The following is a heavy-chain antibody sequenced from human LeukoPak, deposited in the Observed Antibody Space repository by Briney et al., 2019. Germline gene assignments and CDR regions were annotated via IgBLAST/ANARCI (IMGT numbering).Heavy chain of an antibody. D-gene: IGHD5-18*01. CDR3: ARDIGALRIQVPPDAFDI. J-gene: IGHJ3*02. Sequence: GASVKVSCKASGYTFSSYAMNWVRQAPGQGLEWMGWINTNTGNPTYAQGFTGRFVFSLDTSVSTAYLQISSLKAEDTAVYYCARDIGALRIQVPPDAFDIWGQGTMVTVSS. CDR1: GYTFSSYA. CDR2: INTNTGNP. V-gene: IGHV7-4-1*02.